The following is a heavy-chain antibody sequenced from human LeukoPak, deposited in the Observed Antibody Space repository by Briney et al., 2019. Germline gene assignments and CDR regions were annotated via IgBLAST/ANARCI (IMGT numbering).Heavy chain of an antibody. CDR2: ISSSSSTI. D-gene: IGHD3-10*01. CDR1: GFSFSTYA. V-gene: IGHV3-48*01. CDR3: ARNPYGSGSHNFDF. J-gene: IGHJ4*02. Sequence: GSLRLSCTASGFTSGFSFSTYAMNWVRQAPGKGLEWVSYISSSSSTIYYADSVKGRFTISRDNAKNSLYLQMNSLRAEDTAVYYCARNPYGSGSHNFDFWGQGTLVTVSS.